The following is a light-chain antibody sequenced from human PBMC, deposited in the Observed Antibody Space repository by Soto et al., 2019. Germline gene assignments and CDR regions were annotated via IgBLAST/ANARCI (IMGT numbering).Light chain of an antibody. CDR1: QSLTSIY. CDR2: GAT. V-gene: IGKV3-20*01. J-gene: IGKJ1*01. CDR3: QQYGSSLQT. Sequence: EIVLTQSPGTLSLSPGERATLYCRASQSLTSIYVAWYQQKPGQAPRLLIYGATGRATGIPDRFSGSGSGIGFTLTISRLEPEHFEVYYCQQYGSSLQTFGQGTKVEMK.